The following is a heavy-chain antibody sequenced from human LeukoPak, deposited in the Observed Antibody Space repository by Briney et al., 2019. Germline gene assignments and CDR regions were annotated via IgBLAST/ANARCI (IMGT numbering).Heavy chain of an antibody. D-gene: IGHD6-13*01. CDR1: GYTFTGYY. V-gene: IGHV1-2*02. CDR2: LSPNSGDT. Sequence: GASVKVSCTASGYTFTGYYMHWVRQAPGQELEWMGWLSPNSGDTKFAQRFQGRVTMTRDTSISTAYMELCSLRSDDTAVYYCARATDISSWYLAYWGQGTLVTVSS. CDR3: ARATDISSWYLAY. J-gene: IGHJ4*02.